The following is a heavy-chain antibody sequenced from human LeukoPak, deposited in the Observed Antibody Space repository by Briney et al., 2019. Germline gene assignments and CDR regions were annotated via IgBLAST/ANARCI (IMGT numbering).Heavy chain of an antibody. V-gene: IGHV1-69*04. Sequence: SVKVSCKASGGTFSSYTISWVRQAPGQGLEWMGRIISILGIANYAQKFQGRVTITADKSTSTAYMELSSLRSEDTAVYYCARDPTIFGVVINRYYFDYWGQGTLVTVSS. CDR1: GGTFSSYT. CDR2: IISILGIA. D-gene: IGHD3-3*01. J-gene: IGHJ4*02. CDR3: ARDPTIFGVVINRYYFDY.